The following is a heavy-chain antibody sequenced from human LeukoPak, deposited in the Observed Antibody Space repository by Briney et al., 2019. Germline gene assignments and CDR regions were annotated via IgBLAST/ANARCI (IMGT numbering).Heavy chain of an antibody. CDR1: GDSISGYH. V-gene: IGHV4-34*01. Sequence: PSETLSLTCGVYGDSISGYHWTHIRQPPGKGLEWIGEINRSGSTNYNPSLKSRVTISLDTSRNQFSLRLTSVTAAGTAVYYCASSGWYSPVGRFAYWGQGTLVTVSS. CDR2: INRSGST. D-gene: IGHD6-19*01. J-gene: IGHJ4*02. CDR3: ASSGWYSPVGRFAY.